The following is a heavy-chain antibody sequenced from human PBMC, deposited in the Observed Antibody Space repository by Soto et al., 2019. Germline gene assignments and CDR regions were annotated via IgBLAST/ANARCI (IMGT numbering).Heavy chain of an antibody. CDR2: IYYSGST. CDR3: ARGFGSSSWYGPCCYFDY. J-gene: IGHJ4*02. Sequence: SETLSLTCTVSGGSISSGGYYWSWIRQHPGKGLEWIGYIYYSGSTYYNPSLKSRVTISVDTSKNQFSLKLSSVTAADTAVSYCARGFGSSSWYGPCCYFDYWGQGTLVTVSS. V-gene: IGHV4-31*03. CDR1: GGSISSGGYY. D-gene: IGHD6-13*01.